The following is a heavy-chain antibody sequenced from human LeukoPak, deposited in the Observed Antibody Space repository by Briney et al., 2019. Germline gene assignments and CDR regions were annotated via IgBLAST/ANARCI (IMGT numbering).Heavy chain of an antibody. CDR2: INPNSGGT. CDR1: GYTFTGYY. D-gene: IGHD2-2*01. J-gene: IGHJ4*02. CDR3: ARYCSSTICSKGFDY. Sequence: ASVKVSCKASGYTFTGYYTHWVRQAPGQGLEWMGWINPNSGGTNYAQKFQGRVTMTRDTSISTAYMELSRLRSDDTAVYYCARYCSSTICSKGFDYWGQGTLVTVSS. V-gene: IGHV1-2*02.